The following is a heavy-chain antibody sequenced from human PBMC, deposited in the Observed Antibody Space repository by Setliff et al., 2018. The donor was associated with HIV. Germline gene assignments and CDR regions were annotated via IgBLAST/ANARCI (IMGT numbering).Heavy chain of an antibody. Sequence: PGGSLRLSCAASGFTFSTYVLSWVRQAPGKGLEWVSALTGDGVNTYYADSVKGRFTISRDNSQNTLYLQMNGLRVEDTAVYYCARDVYYGAGSLLHYYYLDLWGKGTAVTVCS. CDR1: GFTFSTYV. D-gene: IGHD3-10*01. V-gene: IGHV3-23*01. J-gene: IGHJ6*03. CDR2: LTGDGVNT. CDR3: ARDVYYGAGSLLHYYYLDL.